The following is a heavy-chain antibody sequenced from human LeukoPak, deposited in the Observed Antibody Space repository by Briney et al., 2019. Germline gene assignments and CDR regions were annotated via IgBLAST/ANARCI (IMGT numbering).Heavy chain of an antibody. J-gene: IGHJ6*03. CDR2: IWSDGKIE. D-gene: IGHD6-13*01. Sequence: PGGSLRLSCAASGFTFSSYSMNWVRQAPGKGLEWLSLIWSDGKIEQYAASVEGRITISRDNSKNTVYLQMNSLRGEDTAVYYCAKDPGTATRGFHMDVWGKGTRVTVSS. CDR3: AKDPGTATRGFHMDV. V-gene: IGHV3-30*02. CDR1: GFTFSSYS.